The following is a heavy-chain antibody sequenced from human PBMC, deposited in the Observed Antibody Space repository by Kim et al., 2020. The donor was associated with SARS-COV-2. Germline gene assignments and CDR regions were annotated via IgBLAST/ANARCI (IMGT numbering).Heavy chain of an antibody. J-gene: IGHJ5*02. D-gene: IGHD3-3*01. CDR1: GGSISSYY. Sequence: SETLSLTCTVSGGSISSYYWSWIRQPPGKGLEWIGYIYYSGSTNYNPSLKSRVTISVDTSKNQFSLKLSSVTAADTAVYYCARGALVIFGVVGWFDPWGQGTLVTVSS. V-gene: IGHV4-59*13. CDR3: ARGALVIFGVVGWFDP. CDR2: IYYSGST.